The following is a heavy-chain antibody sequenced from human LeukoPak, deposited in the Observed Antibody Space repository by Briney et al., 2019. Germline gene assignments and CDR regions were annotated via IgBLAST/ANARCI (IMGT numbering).Heavy chain of an antibody. V-gene: IGHV4-38-2*01. D-gene: IGHD6-6*01. CDR3: ARGAYSCSSHYYYYYMDV. CDR1: GYSISSGYY. Sequence: PSETLSLTCAVSGYSISSGYYWGWIRQPPGKGLEWIGSIYHSGSTYYNPSLKSRVTISVDTSKNQFSLKLSSVTAAGTAVYYCARGAYSCSSHYYYYYMDVWGKGTTVTVSS. CDR2: IYHSGST. J-gene: IGHJ6*03.